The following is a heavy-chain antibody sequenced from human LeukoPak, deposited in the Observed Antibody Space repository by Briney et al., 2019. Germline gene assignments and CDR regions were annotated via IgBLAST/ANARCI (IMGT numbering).Heavy chain of an antibody. Sequence: SETLSLTCTVSGGSISSYYWSWIRQPPGKGLEWIGEINHSGSTNHNPSLKSRVTISVDTSKNQFSLKLSSVTAADTAVYYCARALIDFWSGYISSVEFDYWGQGTLVTVSS. CDR3: ARALIDFWSGYISSVEFDY. V-gene: IGHV4-34*01. J-gene: IGHJ4*02. D-gene: IGHD3-3*01. CDR1: GGSISSYY. CDR2: INHSGST.